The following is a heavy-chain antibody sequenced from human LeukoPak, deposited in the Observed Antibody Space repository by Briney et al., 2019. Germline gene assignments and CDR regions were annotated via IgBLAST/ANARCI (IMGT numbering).Heavy chain of an antibody. CDR2: INHSGST. CDR3: ARPYIYSSGGIDAFDI. D-gene: IGHD6-19*01. J-gene: IGHJ3*02. CDR1: GGSFSGYY. V-gene: IGHV4-34*01. Sequence: KTSETLSLTCAVYGGSFSGYYWSWIRQPPGKGLEWIGEINHSGSTNYNPSLKSRVTISVDTSKNQFSLKLSSVTAADTAVYYCARPYIYSSGGIDAFDIWGQGTMVTVSS.